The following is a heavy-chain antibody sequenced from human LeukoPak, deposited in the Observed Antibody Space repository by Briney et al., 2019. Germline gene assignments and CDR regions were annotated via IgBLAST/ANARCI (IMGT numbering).Heavy chain of an antibody. CDR2: AGTADDT. V-gene: IGHV3-13*04. J-gene: IGHJ4*02. CDR1: GFTFRNYD. D-gene: IGHD3-10*01. Sequence: QSGGSLRLSCAATGFTFRNYDMHWVRQATGKGLEWVAAAGTADDTYYAASVKGRFTISREDARNSLYLQMDSLSAGDTAVYYCARVAGSRTIYYFDYWGQGTLVTVSS. CDR3: ARVAGSRTIYYFDY.